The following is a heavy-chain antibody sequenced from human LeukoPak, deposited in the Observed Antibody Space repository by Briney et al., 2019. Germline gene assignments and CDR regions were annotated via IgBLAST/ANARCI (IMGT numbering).Heavy chain of an antibody. CDR1: GYSISSDYY. D-gene: IGHD4-17*01. CDR2: IYYSGMT. V-gene: IGHV4-61*01. J-gene: IGHJ4*02. Sequence: SETLSLTCAVSGYSISSDYYWSWIRQPPGKGLEWIGYIYYSGMTNYNPSLKSRVTISLDTSKNQFSLKLSSVTAADTAVYYCASADYDDYYIDFWGQGTLVTVSS. CDR3: ASADYDDYYIDF.